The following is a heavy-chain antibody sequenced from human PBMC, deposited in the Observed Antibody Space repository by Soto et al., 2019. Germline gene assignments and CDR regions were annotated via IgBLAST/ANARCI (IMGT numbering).Heavy chain of an antibody. CDR2: TYYRSKWYK. Sequence: SQTLSLTCVISGDSVSSSSAAWNWIRQSPSRGLEWLGRTYYRSKWYKDYAVSVKSRITINPDTSKNQFSLQLNSVTPEDTAVYYCARGDSSGWSRGGFDYWGQGTLVTVSS. D-gene: IGHD6-19*01. J-gene: IGHJ4*02. CDR3: ARGDSSGWSRGGFDY. V-gene: IGHV6-1*01. CDR1: GDSVSSSSAA.